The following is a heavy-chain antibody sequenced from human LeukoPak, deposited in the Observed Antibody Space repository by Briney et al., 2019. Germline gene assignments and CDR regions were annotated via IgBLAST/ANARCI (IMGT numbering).Heavy chain of an antibody. V-gene: IGHV3-7*01. CDR2: IKQDGTEK. D-gene: IGHD2-8*02. J-gene: IGHJ3*02. Sequence: GGSLRLSCAASGFTFSSYWVTWVRQAPGKGLEWVANIKQDGTEKYYVDSVRGRFTISRDNAKNSLYLRMNSLRAEDTAVYYCARANTGAFDIWGQGTMVTVSS. CDR1: GFTFSSYW. CDR3: ARANTGAFDI.